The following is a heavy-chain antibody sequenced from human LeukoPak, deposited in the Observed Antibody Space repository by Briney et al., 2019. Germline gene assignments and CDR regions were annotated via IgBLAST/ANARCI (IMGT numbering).Heavy chain of an antibody. Sequence: GGSLRLSCAASGFTFSSYAMSWVRQAPGKGLEWVSGISGSGGSTYYADSVKGRFTISRDNSKNTLYLQMNSLRAEDTAVYYCAKLVMFPGIVVAGPPFDYWGQGTLVTVSS. V-gene: IGHV3-23*01. J-gene: IGHJ4*02. D-gene: IGHD6-19*01. CDR2: ISGSGGST. CDR1: GFTFSSYA. CDR3: AKLVMFPGIVVAGPPFDY.